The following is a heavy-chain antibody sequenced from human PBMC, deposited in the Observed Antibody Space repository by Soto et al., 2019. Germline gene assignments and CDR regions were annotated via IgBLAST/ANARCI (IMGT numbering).Heavy chain of an antibody. CDR1: GYTLTELS. CDR3: ETDPHQLLTGTTNY. CDR2: FDPEDGET. D-gene: IGHD1-7*01. J-gene: IGHJ4*02. V-gene: IGHV1-24*01. Sequence: ASVKVSCKVSGYTLTELSMHWVRQAPGKGLEWMGGFDPEDGETIYAQKFQGRVTMTEDTSTDTAYMELSSLRSEDTAVYYCETDPHQLLTGTTNYWGQGTLVTVSS.